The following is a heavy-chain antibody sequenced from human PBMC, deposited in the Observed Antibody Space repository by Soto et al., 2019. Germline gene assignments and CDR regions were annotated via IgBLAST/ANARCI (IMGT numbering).Heavy chain of an antibody. CDR2: MSYDGSNK. Sequence: GGSLRLSCAASGFTFSNYAMHWVRQAPGKGLEWVAVMSYDGSNKYYADSVKGRFTISRDNSKNTLYLQMNSLRAVDTAVYYCAKARAIFGVVVAADYFYDMNVGGQVTTVTVSS. CDR3: AKARAIFGVVVAADYFYDMNV. V-gene: IGHV3-30*18. CDR1: GFTFSNYA. J-gene: IGHJ6*02. D-gene: IGHD3-3*01.